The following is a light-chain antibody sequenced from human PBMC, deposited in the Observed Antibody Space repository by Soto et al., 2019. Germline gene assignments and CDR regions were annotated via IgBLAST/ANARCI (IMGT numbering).Light chain of an antibody. Sequence: EIVLTQSPGTLSLSPGEIATLSCRASQSVSSSYLAWYQQKPGQAPRLLIYGASSRATGIPDRFSGSGSGTDFTLTISRLEPDDFAGYYCQQYGSSPSTFGPGTNVDIK. CDR3: QQYGSSPST. CDR2: GAS. J-gene: IGKJ3*01. CDR1: QSVSSSY. V-gene: IGKV3-20*01.